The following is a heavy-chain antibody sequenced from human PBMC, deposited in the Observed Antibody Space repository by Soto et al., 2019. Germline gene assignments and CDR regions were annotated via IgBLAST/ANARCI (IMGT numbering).Heavy chain of an antibody. D-gene: IGHD1-7*01. Sequence: ASVKVSCKVSGYTLTELSMHWVRQAPGRGLEWMGGFDPEDGETIYAQKFQGRVTMTEDTSTDTAYMELSSLRSEDTAVYYCATLQNWNYWFDPWGQGTLVTVSS. CDR3: ATLQNWNYWFDP. CDR2: FDPEDGET. V-gene: IGHV1-24*01. CDR1: GYTLTELS. J-gene: IGHJ5*02.